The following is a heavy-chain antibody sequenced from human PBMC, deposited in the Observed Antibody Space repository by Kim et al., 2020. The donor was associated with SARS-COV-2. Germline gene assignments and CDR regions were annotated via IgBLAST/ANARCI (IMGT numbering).Heavy chain of an antibody. Sequence: SETLSLTCTVSGGSISSSSYYWGWIRQPPGKGLEWIGSIYYSGSTYYNPSLKSRVTISVDTSKNQFSLKLSSVTAADTAVYYCARGMGYFDWLFPGNWFDPWGQGTLVTVSS. CDR2: IYYSGST. CDR1: GGSISSSSYY. V-gene: IGHV4-39*01. CDR3: ARGMGYFDWLFPGNWFDP. D-gene: IGHD3-9*01. J-gene: IGHJ5*02.